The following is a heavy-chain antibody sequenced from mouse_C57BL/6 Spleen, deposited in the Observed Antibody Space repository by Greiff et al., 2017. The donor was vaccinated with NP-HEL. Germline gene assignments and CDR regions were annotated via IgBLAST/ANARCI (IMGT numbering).Heavy chain of an antibody. Sequence: QVQLQQPGAELVKPGASVKLSCKASGYTFTSYWMQWVKQRPGQGLEWIGEIDPSDSYTSYNQKFKGKATLTVDTSSSTAYMQLSSLTSEDSAVYYCARGGYYGRGMDYWGQGTSVTVSS. CDR1: GYTFTSYW. CDR2: IDPSDSYT. V-gene: IGHV1-50*01. D-gene: IGHD1-1*01. J-gene: IGHJ4*01. CDR3: ARGGYYGRGMDY.